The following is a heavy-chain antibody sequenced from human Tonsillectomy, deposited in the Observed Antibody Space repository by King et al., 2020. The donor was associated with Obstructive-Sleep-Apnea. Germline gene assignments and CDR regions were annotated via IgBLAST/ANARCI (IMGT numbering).Heavy chain of an antibody. J-gene: IGHJ6*02. CDR3: ARGCSCGSCSSTRYGMDV. CDR1: GGTFSSYA. D-gene: IGHD2-15*01. Sequence: VQLVQSGAEVKKPGSSVKVSCKASGGTFSSYAISWVRQAPGQGLEWMGGILPIFGSGNYAQKFQGRVTITADESTSTALMELSSLRSGDTAVYYCARGCSCGSCSSTRYGMDVWGQGTTVTVSS. CDR2: ILPIFGSG. V-gene: IGHV1-69*01.